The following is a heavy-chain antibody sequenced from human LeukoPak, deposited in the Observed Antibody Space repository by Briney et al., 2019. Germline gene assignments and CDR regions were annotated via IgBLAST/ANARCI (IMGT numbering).Heavy chain of an antibody. V-gene: IGHV3-66*04. CDR2: IYSGGST. CDR1: GFTVSSNY. J-gene: IGHJ4*02. D-gene: IGHD6-19*01. CDR3: ASQIAVAGTALDY. Sequence: GGSLRLSCAASGFTVSSNYMTWVRQAPGKGLEWVSVIYSGGSTYYADSVKGRFTISRDTFKNALYPQMNSLRAEDTAVYYCASQIAVAGTALDYWGQGTLVTVSS.